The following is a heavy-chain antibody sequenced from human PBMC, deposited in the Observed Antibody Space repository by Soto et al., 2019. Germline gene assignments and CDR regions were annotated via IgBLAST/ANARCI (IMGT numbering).Heavy chain of an antibody. V-gene: IGHV3-23*01. Sequence: GGSLRLSCAASGFTFSSYAMSWVRQAPGKGLEWVSAISGSGGSTYYADSVKGRFTISRDNSKNTLYLQMNSLRAEDTAVYYCASPKYSSSGGNYFDYWGQGTLVTVSS. CDR1: GFTFSSYA. CDR3: ASPKYSSSGGNYFDY. J-gene: IGHJ4*02. D-gene: IGHD6-13*01. CDR2: ISGSGGST.